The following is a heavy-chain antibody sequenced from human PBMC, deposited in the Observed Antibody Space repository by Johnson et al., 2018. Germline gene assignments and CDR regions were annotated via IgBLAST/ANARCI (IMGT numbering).Heavy chain of an antibody. V-gene: IGHV3-23*01. CDR1: GFTFSNYA. CDR2: VTGSDVDT. J-gene: IGHJ1*01. D-gene: IGHD2-21*01. CDR3: AKGVVVGLYFQH. Sequence: EVELLESGGGLVEPGGSLRLSCAATGFTFSNYAMTWVRQAPGKGLEWVSTVTGSDVDTYYADSVKGRFTISRDNSKNTLFLQMNSLRAEDTAVYYCAKGVVVGLYFQHWGQGTLVTVSS.